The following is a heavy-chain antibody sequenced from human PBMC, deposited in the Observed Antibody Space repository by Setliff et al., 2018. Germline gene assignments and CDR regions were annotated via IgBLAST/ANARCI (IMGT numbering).Heavy chain of an antibody. CDR3: AREQWLDPPGY. D-gene: IGHD6-19*01. Sequence: PSETLSLTCTVSGGSISSSSYYWGWIRQPPGKGLEWIGSIYYSGSTYYNPSLKSRVTISVDTSKNQFSLKLSSVTAADTAVYYCAREQWLDPPGYWGQGILVTVSS. V-gene: IGHV4-39*07. J-gene: IGHJ4*02. CDR2: IYYSGST. CDR1: GGSISSSSYY.